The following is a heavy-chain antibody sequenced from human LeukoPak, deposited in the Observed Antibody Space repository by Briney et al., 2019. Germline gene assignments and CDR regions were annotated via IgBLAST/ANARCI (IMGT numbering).Heavy chain of an antibody. J-gene: IGHJ6*03. CDR1: GFTFSSYS. CDR2: ISSSSYI. Sequence: GGSLRLSCAASGFTFSSYSMNWVRQAPGKGLEWVSSISSSSYIYYADSVKGRFTISRDNAKNSLYLQMNSLRAEDTAVYYCASLTAAGTEYYYYMDVWGKGTTVTVSS. CDR3: ASLTAAGTEYYYYMDV. V-gene: IGHV3-21*01. D-gene: IGHD6-13*01.